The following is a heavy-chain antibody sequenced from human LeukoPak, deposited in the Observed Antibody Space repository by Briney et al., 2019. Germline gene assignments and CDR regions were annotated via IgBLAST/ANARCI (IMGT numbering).Heavy chain of an antibody. CDR3: AVLEDYDSSGYYEDY. CDR1: GGSISSSSYY. V-gene: IGHV4-39*07. Sequence: SETLSLTCTVSGGSISSSSYYWGWIRQPPGKGLEWIGSIYYSGSTYYNPSLKSRVTISVDTSKNQFSLKLSSVTAADTAVYYCAVLEDYDSSGYYEDYWGQGTLVTVSS. CDR2: IYYSGST. J-gene: IGHJ4*02. D-gene: IGHD3-22*01.